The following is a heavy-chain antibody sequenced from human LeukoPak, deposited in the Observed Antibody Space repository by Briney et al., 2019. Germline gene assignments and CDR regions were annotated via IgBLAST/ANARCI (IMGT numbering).Heavy chain of an antibody. CDR2: INHSGST. D-gene: IGHD3-22*01. V-gene: IGHV4-34*01. CDR1: GGSFSGYY. Sequence: SETLSLTCAVYGGSFSGYYWSWFRQPPGKGLEWIGEINHSGSTNYNPSLKSRVTISVDTSKNQFSLKLSSVTAADTAVYYCARVLRLLSNYYDSSGSPDGYYYYMDVWGKGTTVTVSS. CDR3: ARVLRLLSNYYDSSGSPDGYYYYMDV. J-gene: IGHJ6*03.